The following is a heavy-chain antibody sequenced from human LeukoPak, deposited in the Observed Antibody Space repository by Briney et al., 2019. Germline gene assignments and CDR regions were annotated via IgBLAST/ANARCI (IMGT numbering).Heavy chain of an antibody. D-gene: IGHD1-26*01. J-gene: IGHJ3*02. CDR1: RFTFSSYS. V-gene: IGHV3-48*01. Sequence: GGSLRLSCAASRFTFSSYSMNWVRQAPGKGLEWVSYISSSSSTIYYADSVKGRFTISRDNAKNSLYLQMNSLRAEDTAVYYCARDLQGELADAFDIWGQGTMVTVSS. CDR3: ARDLQGELADAFDI. CDR2: ISSSSSTI.